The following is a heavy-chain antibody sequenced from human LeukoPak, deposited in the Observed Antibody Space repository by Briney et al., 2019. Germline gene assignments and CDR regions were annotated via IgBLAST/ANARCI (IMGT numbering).Heavy chain of an antibody. CDR1: DGSISSGGYS. D-gene: IGHD3-10*01. J-gene: IGHJ3*02. CDR2: IYHSGST. V-gene: IGHV4-30-2*01. Sequence: SETLSLTCAVSDGSISSGGYSWSWIRQPPGKGLEWIGCIYHSGSTYYNPSLKSRVTISVDRSKNQFSLKLSSVTAADTAVYYCARGLGGTMVRGPKNDAFDIWGQGTMVTVSS. CDR3: ARGLGGTMVRGPKNDAFDI.